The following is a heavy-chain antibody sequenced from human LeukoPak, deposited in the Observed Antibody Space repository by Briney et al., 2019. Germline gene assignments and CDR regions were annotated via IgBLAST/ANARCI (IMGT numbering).Heavy chain of an antibody. Sequence: KPSETLSLTCTVSGGSISSDYWSWVRQPPGKGLEWIGYIYYSGSTNYNPSLKSRVTISVDTSKNQFSLKLSSVTAADTAVYYCARRETTYCTVDSCHPNWSDPWGQGTLVTVSS. J-gene: IGHJ5*02. CDR1: GGSISSDY. CDR2: IYYSGST. CDR3: ARRETTYCTVDSCHPNWSDP. D-gene: IGHD2-15*01. V-gene: IGHV4-59*01.